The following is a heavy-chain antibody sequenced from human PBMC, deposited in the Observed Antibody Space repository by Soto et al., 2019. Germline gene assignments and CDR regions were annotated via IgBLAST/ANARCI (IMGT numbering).Heavy chain of an antibody. J-gene: IGHJ4*02. V-gene: IGHV1-69*18. CDR2: IVPIFETL. CDR1: GATFSGYA. Sequence: QVQLVQSGAEVKKPGSSVKVSCKASGATFSGYAINWVRQAPGQGLEWLGRIVPIFETLNYAERFQGRVAITADESTTTVYMELTNLTHEDTAVYYCVVMGNVAVSNPRSFHYWGQGTQVTVSS. D-gene: IGHD6-19*01. CDR3: VVMGNVAVSNPRSFHY.